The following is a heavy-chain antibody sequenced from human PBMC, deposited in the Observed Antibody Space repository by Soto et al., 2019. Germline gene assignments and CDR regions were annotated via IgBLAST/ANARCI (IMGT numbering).Heavy chain of an antibody. CDR2: INPNSGGT. V-gene: IGHV1-2*04. CDR1: GYTFTGYY. J-gene: IGHJ6*03. Sequence: ASVKVSCKASGYTFTGYYMHWVRQAPGQGLEWMGWINPNSGGTNYAQKFQGWVTMTRDTSISTAYMELSRLRSDDTALYYCARGSATIPPYWYYYYMDVWGKGTTVTVSS. D-gene: IGHD5-12*01. CDR3: ARGSATIPPYWYYYYMDV.